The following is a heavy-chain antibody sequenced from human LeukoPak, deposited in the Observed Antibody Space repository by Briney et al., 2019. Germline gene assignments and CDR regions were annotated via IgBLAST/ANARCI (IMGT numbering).Heavy chain of an antibody. CDR3: ARDGGWEYQLLYPVHIDY. Sequence: GGSLRLSCAASGFTFSSYWMNWVRQAPGKGLEWVSYISSSSSTIYYADSVKGRFTISRDNAKNSLYLQMNSLRAEDTAVYYCARDGGWEYQLLYPVHIDYWGQGTLVTVSS. D-gene: IGHD2-2*02. CDR1: GFTFSSYW. V-gene: IGHV3-48*01. J-gene: IGHJ4*02. CDR2: ISSSSSTI.